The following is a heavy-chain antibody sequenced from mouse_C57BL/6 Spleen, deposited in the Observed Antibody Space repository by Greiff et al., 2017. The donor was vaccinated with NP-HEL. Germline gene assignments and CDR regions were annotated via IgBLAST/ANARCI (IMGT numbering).Heavy chain of an antibody. CDR2: IYPGSGST. V-gene: IGHV1-55*01. Sequence: QVQLQQPGAELVKPGASVKMSCKASGYTFTSYWITWVKQRPGQGLEWIGDIYPGSGSTNYNEKFKSKATLTVDTSSSTAYMQLSSLTSEDSAVYDCANEIYYGNSWFAYWGQGTLVTVSA. CDR3: ANEIYYGNSWFAY. CDR1: GYTFTSYW. J-gene: IGHJ3*01. D-gene: IGHD2-1*01.